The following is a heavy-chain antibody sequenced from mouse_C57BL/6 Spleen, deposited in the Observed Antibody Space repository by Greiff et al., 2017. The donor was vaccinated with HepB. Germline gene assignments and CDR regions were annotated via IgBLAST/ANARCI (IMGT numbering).Heavy chain of an antibody. CDR3: ARGDYGGQADY. CDR1: GYTFTSYW. V-gene: IGHV1-69*01. J-gene: IGHJ2*01. D-gene: IGHD2-4*01. CDR2: IDPSDSYT. Sequence: QVQLQQPGAELVMPGASVKLSCKASGYTFTSYWMHWVKQRPGQGLEWIGEIDPSDSYTNYNQKFKGKSTLTVDKSSSTAYMQLSSLTSEDSAVYYCARGDYGGQADYWGQGTTLTVSS.